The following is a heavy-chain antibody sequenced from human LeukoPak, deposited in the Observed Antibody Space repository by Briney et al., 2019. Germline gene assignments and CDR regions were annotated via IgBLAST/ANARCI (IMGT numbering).Heavy chain of an antibody. J-gene: IGHJ5*02. V-gene: IGHV4-39*07. CDR1: GGSISSSSYY. CDR3: ARETTIFGVVITEFDP. CDR2: IYYSGST. Sequence: PSETLSLTCTVSGGSISSSSYYWGWIRQPPGKGLEWIGSIYYSGSTYYNPSLKSRVTISVDTSKSQFSLKLSSVTAADTAVYYCARETTIFGVVITEFDPWGQGTLVTVSS. D-gene: IGHD3-3*01.